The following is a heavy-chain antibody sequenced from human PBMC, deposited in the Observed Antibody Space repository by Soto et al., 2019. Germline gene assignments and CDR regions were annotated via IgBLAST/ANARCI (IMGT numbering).Heavy chain of an antibody. Sequence: QVQLQESGPGLVKPSQTLSLTCPVSGGSISCGGYYWSWIRQHPWKGLEWIGYIYYSGSTYYNPSLKIRVTIAVDTSNTPFSLKLSSVTAADPAVYYSAREAAAGPHRGHRPTFAPWGQGTLVTVSS. D-gene: IGHD6-13*01. CDR3: AREAAAGPHRGHRPTFAP. CDR1: GGSISCGGYY. J-gene: IGHJ5*02. V-gene: IGHV4-31*03. CDR2: IYYSGST.